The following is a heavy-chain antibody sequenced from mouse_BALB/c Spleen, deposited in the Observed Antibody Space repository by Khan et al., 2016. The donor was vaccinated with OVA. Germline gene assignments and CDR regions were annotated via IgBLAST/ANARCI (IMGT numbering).Heavy chain of an antibody. J-gene: IGHJ2*01. V-gene: IGHV3-2*02. CDR1: GYSITSGYA. CDR2: ISYSGVT. D-gene: IGHD1-1*01. Sequence: EVQLQESGPGLVKPSQSLSLTCTVTGYSITSGYAWNWIRQFPGNKLEWMGYISYSGVTSYNPSLTSRISITRDTSKNQFFLQLNSLTTEDTATYYCARGNYYGYYFDYWGQGTTLTVSS. CDR3: ARGNYYGYYFDY.